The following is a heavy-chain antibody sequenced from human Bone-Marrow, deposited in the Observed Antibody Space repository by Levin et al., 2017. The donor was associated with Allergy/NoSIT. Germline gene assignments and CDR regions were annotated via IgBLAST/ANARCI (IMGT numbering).Heavy chain of an antibody. Sequence: GGSLRLSCAASGFRFSSFGMHWVRQAPGKGLEWVAVIWYDGNRKYYADSVKGRFTISRDNSKNTLYLQMNSLRADDTAVYYCARLAISDLGYCSRSSCYPDYWGRGTLVTVSS. CDR1: GFRFSSFG. D-gene: IGHD2-15*01. V-gene: IGHV3-33*01. J-gene: IGHJ4*02. CDR3: ARLAISDLGYCSRSSCYPDY. CDR2: IWYDGNRK.